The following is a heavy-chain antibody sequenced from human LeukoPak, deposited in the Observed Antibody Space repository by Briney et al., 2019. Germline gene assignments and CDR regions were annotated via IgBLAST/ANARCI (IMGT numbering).Heavy chain of an antibody. V-gene: IGHV1-2*02. CDR1: GYSFTGYY. CDR3: AIGSPSGDYSDYYYYGMDV. CDR2: INPNSGGT. J-gene: IGHJ6*02. D-gene: IGHD3-3*01. Sequence: GASVKVSCKASGYSFTGYYMHWVRQAPGQGLEWMGWINPNSGGTNYAQKFQGRVTMTRDTSISTAYMELSRLRSDDTAVYYCAIGSPSGDYSDYYYYGMDVWGQGTTVTVSS.